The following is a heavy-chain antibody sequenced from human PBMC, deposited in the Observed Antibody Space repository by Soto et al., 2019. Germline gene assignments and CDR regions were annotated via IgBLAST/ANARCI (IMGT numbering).Heavy chain of an antibody. V-gene: IGHV1-18*01. CDR2: ISAHNGNT. CDR1: GYTFTTYG. Sequence: QVHLVQSGAEVKKPGASVKVSCKGSGYTFTTYGITWVRQAPGQGLEWMGWISAHNGNTNYAQKLQGRVTVTRDTSTSRAYMELRGLRSDDTAVYYWARGRYGDYWGQGALVTVSS. J-gene: IGHJ4*02. D-gene: IGHD1-1*01. CDR3: ARGRYGDY.